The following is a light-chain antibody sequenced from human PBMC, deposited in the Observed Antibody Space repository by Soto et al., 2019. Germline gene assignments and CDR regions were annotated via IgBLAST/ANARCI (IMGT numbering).Light chain of an antibody. CDR2: DAS. CDR3: QQRSNWPTWT. Sequence: EIVLTQSPATLSLSPGARANLSCRGSQSVSSYLAWYQQKPGQAPRLLIYDASNRATGIPARFSGSGSGTDFTLTISSLEPEDFAVYYCQQRSNWPTWTFGQGTKVEIK. J-gene: IGKJ1*01. CDR1: QSVSSY. V-gene: IGKV3-11*01.